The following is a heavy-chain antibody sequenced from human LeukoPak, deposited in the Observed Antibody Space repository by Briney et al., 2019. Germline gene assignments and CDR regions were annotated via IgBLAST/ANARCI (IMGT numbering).Heavy chain of an antibody. V-gene: IGHV1-58*01. J-gene: IGHJ6*04. CDR2: IVVGSGNT. Sequence: ASVRVSCRASGFTFSRSAVQWVRQARGQRLEWIGWIVVGSGNTNYAQRFQERVTITRDMSSSTAYIELSSLRSEDTAVYYCAAGGPADYRSINVYGMDFWGKGTTATVSS. D-gene: IGHD4-11*01. CDR3: AAGGPADYRSINVYGMDF. CDR1: GFTFSRSA.